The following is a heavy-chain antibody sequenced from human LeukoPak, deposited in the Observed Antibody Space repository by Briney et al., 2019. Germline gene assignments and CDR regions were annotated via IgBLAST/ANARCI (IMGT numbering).Heavy chain of an antibody. CDR3: ARGDILTGYYSNWYFDL. D-gene: IGHD3-9*01. CDR2: VNHSGST. CDR1: GGSFSGYY. V-gene: IGHV4-34*01. Sequence: PSETLSLTCAVYGGSFSGYYWSWIRQTPGKGLEWIGEVNHSGSTNYNPSLKSRVTISVDTSKNQFSLKLSSVTAADTAVYYCARGDILTGYYSNWYFDLWGRGTLVTVSS. J-gene: IGHJ2*01.